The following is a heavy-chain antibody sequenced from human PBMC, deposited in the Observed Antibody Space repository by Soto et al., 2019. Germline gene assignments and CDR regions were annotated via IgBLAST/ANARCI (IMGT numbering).Heavy chain of an antibody. J-gene: IGHJ4*02. CDR1: GGSIGSGDYY. CDR2: IYYSGST. V-gene: IGHV4-39*01. D-gene: IGHD3-10*01. Sequence: SETLSLTCTVSGGSIGSGDYYWSWIRQPPGKGLEWIGSIYYSGSTYYSPSLKIRVTISVDKSKNQFSLKLSSGTAADTTVYYCVSERHYYCSGSPRLDHWGQGTLVTVYS. CDR3: VSERHYYCSGSPRLDH.